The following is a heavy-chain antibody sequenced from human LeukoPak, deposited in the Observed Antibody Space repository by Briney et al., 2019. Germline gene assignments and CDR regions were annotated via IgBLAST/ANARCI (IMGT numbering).Heavy chain of an antibody. J-gene: IGHJ4*02. CDR3: ARDSLTPL. CDR1: GGSISSYY. V-gene: IGHV4-59*01. Sequence: SETLSLTCTVPGGSISSYYWSWIRQPPGKGLEWIGYIYYSGSTNYNPSLKSRVTISVDTSKNQFSLKLSSVTAADTAVYYCARDSLTPLWGQGTLVTVSS. CDR2: IYYSGST. D-gene: IGHD1-14*01.